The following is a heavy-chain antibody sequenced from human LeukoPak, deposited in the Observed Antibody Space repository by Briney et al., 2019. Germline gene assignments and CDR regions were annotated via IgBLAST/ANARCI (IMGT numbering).Heavy chain of an antibody. J-gene: IGHJ4*02. V-gene: IGHV3-23*01. CDR2: ISDGGGST. Sequence: PGGSLRLSCVASGFTFSDYAMSWVRQAPGKGLGRVSGISDGGGSTYYADSVKGRCTISRDNSKNTVSLQINNLRAEDTAVYFCARHDSFIQYWGQGTMVTVTS. CDR1: GFTFSDYA. D-gene: IGHD3-16*02. CDR3: ARHDSFIQY.